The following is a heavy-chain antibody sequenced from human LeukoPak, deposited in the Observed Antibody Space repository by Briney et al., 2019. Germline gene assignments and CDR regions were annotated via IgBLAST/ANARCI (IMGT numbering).Heavy chain of an antibody. J-gene: IGHJ6*02. V-gene: IGHV3-23*01. CDR3: AKSYGSGSHYGMDV. CDR1: GFTFSSYA. D-gene: IGHD3-10*01. CDR2: ISGSGGST. Sequence: GGSLRLSCAASGFTFSSYAMSWVRQAPGKGLEWVSVISGSGGSTYYADSVKGRFTISRDNSKNTLYLQMNSLRAEDTAVYYCAKSYGSGSHYGMDVWGQGTTVTVSS.